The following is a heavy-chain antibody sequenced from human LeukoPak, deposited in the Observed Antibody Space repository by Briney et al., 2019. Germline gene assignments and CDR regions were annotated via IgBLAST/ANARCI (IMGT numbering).Heavy chain of an antibody. J-gene: IGHJ6*02. CDR1: GGSISSYY. V-gene: IGHV4-59*08. D-gene: IGHD6-6*01. CDR3: TSSDYDSYAMDV. Sequence: SETLSLTCTVSGGSISSYYWSCIRQPPGKGLEWIGSIYYSGSTNYNPSLRSRVTISIDTSKKQFSLKLTSVTAADTAMYYCTSSDYDSYAMDVWGQGTTVIVSS. CDR2: IYYSGST.